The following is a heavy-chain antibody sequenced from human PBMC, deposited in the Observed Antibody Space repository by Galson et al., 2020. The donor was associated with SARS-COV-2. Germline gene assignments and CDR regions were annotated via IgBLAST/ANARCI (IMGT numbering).Heavy chain of an antibody. J-gene: IGHJ6*02. CDR1: GFSFSSYP. D-gene: IGHD2-15*01. V-gene: IGHV3-30*09. CDR3: ARDGVGGYGMDV. Sequence: GSLRLSCAASGFSFSSYPMHWVRQAPGKGLEWVAVISYDGSNKYDADSVKGRFVISRDNSKSTLYLQMNSLRPEDTAVYYCARDGVGGYGMDVWGQGTTVTVCS. CDR2: ISYDGSNK.